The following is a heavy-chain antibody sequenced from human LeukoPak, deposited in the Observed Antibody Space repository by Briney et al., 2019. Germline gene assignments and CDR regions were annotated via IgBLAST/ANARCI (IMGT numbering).Heavy chain of an antibody. CDR2: INPRTGVT. J-gene: IGHJ4*02. Sequence: ASVKVSCKASGYTFGDYYMHWVRQAPGQGPEWMGWINPRTGVTNYAQKFQGRVTVTRDTSISTAYMELSGLRSDDTAVYSCARDRGNTPGDLVYWGQGTLLTVSS. D-gene: IGHD3-10*01. CDR1: GYTFGDYY. V-gene: IGHV1-2*02. CDR3: ARDRGNTPGDLVY.